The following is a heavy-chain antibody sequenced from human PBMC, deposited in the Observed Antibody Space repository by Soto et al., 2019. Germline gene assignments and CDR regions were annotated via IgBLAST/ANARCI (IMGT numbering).Heavy chain of an antibody. Sequence: PGESLKISCKGSGYRFSSYWIAWVRQMPGKGLEWMGIIYPGDSDTMYSPSFQGQVTFSADKSTSTAYLQWSSLKASDTAMYYCARKGSNGAYYYYGMDVWGQGTTVTVSS. V-gene: IGHV5-51*01. CDR2: IYPGDSDT. J-gene: IGHJ6*02. D-gene: IGHD2-8*01. CDR1: GYRFSSYW. CDR3: ARKGSNGAYYYYGMDV.